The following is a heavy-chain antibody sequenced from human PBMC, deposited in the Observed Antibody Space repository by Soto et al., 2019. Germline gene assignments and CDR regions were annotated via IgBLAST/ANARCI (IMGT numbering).Heavy chain of an antibody. Sequence: SETLSLTWTVSGGSISSYYWIWIRQPPGKGLEWIGYIYYSGSTNYNPSLKSRVTISVDTSKNQFSLKLSSVTAADTAVYYCARRDPRDYYYYMDVWGKGTTVTVSS. CDR2: IYYSGST. D-gene: IGHD2-21*02. V-gene: IGHV4-59*01. CDR1: GGSISSYY. CDR3: ARRDPRDYYYYMDV. J-gene: IGHJ6*03.